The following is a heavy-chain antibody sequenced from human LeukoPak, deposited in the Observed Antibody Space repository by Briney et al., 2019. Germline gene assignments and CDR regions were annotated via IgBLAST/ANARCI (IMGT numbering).Heavy chain of an antibody. D-gene: IGHD6-19*01. Sequence: GGSLRLSCTASGFTFGDYAMSWVRQAPGKGLEWVGFIRSEAYGGTTEYAASVKGRFTISRDDSKSIAYLQMNSLKTEDTAVYYCTIVAVPFFDYWGQGTLVTVSS. V-gene: IGHV3-49*04. CDR2: IRSEAYGGTT. J-gene: IGHJ4*02. CDR3: TIVAVPFFDY. CDR1: GFTFGDYA.